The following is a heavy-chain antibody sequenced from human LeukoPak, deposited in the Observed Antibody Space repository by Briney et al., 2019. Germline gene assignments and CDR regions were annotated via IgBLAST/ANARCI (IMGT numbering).Heavy chain of an antibody. D-gene: IGHD4-23*01. V-gene: IGHV4-4*09. CDR2: IYTGGST. CDR1: GGSISNFY. J-gene: IGHJ4*02. CDR3: GRHLFGGNWAPLDY. Sequence: ASETLSLTCTVSGGSISNFYWSWIRQPPGKGLEWIGYIYTGGSTNYNASLKSRVSISVDTSKNQISLKLSSVTAADTAVYYCGRHLFGGNWAPLDYWGQGSLVTVSS.